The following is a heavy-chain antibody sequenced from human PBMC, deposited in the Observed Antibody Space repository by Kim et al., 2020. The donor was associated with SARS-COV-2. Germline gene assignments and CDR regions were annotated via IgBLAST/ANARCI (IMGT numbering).Heavy chain of an antibody. J-gene: IGHJ4*02. V-gene: IGHV4-34*01. D-gene: IGHD2-2*01. CDR3: AGHCSSTSCYQASDY. Sequence: SETLSLTCAVYGGSFSGYYWSWIRQPPGKGLEWIGEINHSGSTNYNPSLKSRVTISVDTSKNQFSLKLSSVTAADTAVYYCAGHCSSTSCYQASDYWGQG. CDR1: GGSFSGYY. CDR2: INHSGST.